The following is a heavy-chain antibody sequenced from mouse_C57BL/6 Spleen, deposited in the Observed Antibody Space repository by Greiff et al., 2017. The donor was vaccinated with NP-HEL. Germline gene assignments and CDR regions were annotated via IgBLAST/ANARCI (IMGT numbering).Heavy chain of an antibody. CDR2: IYPGSGST. V-gene: IGHV1-55*01. CDR3: AGEGYYGSSWNYAMDY. Sequence: VQLQQSGAELVKPGASVKMSCKASGYTFTSYWITWVKQRPGQGLEWIGDIYPGSGSTNYNEKFKSKATLTVDTSSSTAYMQLSSLTSEVSAVYYCAGEGYYGSSWNYAMDYWGQGTSVTVSS. D-gene: IGHD1-1*01. CDR1: GYTFTSYW. J-gene: IGHJ4*01.